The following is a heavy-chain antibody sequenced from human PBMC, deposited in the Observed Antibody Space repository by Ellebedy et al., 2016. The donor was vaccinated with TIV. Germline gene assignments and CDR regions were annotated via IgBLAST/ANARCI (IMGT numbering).Heavy chain of an antibody. Sequence: ASVKVSCKASGYTFTSYYMHWVRQAPGQGLEWMGIINPSGGSTSYAQKFQGRVTMTRDTSTSTVYMELSSLRSEDTAVYYCARGLGEITFGGGFSFDYWGQGTLVTVSS. V-gene: IGHV1-46*01. CDR2: INPSGGST. J-gene: IGHJ4*02. CDR1: GYTFTSYY. D-gene: IGHD3-16*01. CDR3: ARGLGEITFGGGFSFDY.